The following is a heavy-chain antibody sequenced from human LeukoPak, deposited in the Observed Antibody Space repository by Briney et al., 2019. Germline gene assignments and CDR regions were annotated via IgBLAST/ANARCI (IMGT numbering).Heavy chain of an antibody. CDR2: INHRGST. V-gene: IGHV4-34*01. Sequence: SETLSLTCAVYGGSFSGYYWSWIRQPPGKGLEWIGEINHRGSTNYNPSLKSRVTISVDTSKNQFSLKLSSVIVADTAVYYCAKLRELVTYYYYYGLDVWGQGTTVTVSS. J-gene: IGHJ6*02. CDR1: GGSFSGYY. CDR3: AKLRELVTYYYYYGLDV. D-gene: IGHD1-1*01.